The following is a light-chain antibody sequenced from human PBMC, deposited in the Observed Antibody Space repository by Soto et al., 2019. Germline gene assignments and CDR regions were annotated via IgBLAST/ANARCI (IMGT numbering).Light chain of an antibody. J-gene: IGLJ3*02. CDR2: EVS. CDR3: ISHTISNTQV. CDR1: ISDIGLFNY. Sequence: QSALTQPASVSGSPGQSITISCTGTISDIGLFNYVSWYQQHPGKVPKLMIYEVSNRPSAVSNRFSGSKSGNTASLTISGLQAEDEAYYYCISHTISNTQVFGGGTKVTVL. V-gene: IGLV2-14*01.